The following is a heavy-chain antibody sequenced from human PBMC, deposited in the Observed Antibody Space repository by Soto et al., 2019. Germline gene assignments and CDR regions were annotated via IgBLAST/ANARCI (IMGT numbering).Heavy chain of an antibody. V-gene: IGHV1-2*04. CDR3: ARAYSSSDDFDY. D-gene: IGHD3-22*01. CDR2: INPNSGGT. CDR1: GYAFTDYY. J-gene: IGHJ4*02. Sequence: QVQLVQSGAEVKKPGASVKVSCKASGYAFTDYYMHWVRQAPGQGLEWMGWINPNSGGTNYAQKFQGWITMTRDTSISTASMELNMDDTAVYYCARAYSSSDDFDYWGQGTLVTVSS.